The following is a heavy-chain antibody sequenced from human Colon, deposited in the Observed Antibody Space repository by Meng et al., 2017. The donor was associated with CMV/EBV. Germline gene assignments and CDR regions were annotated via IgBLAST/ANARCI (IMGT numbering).Heavy chain of an antibody. CDR1: GYSFSDYY. J-gene: IGHJ3*02. CDR2: MNPKNGDT. D-gene: IGHD2-2*01. V-gene: IGHV1-2*02. Sequence: ASVKVSCKASGYSFSDYYMHWVRQAPGQGLEWMGWMNPKNGDTNYAQKFQGRVTMTRDTSISTAYMELSRLRSDDTAVYYCAREGLLPANIVVVPAAMGPDAFDIWGQGTMVTVSS. CDR3: AREGLLPANIVVVPAAMGPDAFDI.